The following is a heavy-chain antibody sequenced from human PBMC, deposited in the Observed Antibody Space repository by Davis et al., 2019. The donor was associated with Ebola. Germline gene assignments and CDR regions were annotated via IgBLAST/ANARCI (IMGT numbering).Heavy chain of an antibody. D-gene: IGHD3-16*02. CDR1: GFTFSSYW. CDR3: ARGEYDYIWGSYHYRGFDY. V-gene: IGHV3-7*01. J-gene: IGHJ4*02. Sequence: GESLKISCAASGFTFSSYWMSWVRQAPGKGLEWVANIKQDGSEKYYVDSVKGRFTISRDNAKNSLYLQMNSLRAEDTAVYYCARGEYDYIWGSYHYRGFDYWGQGTLVTVSS. CDR2: IKQDGSEK.